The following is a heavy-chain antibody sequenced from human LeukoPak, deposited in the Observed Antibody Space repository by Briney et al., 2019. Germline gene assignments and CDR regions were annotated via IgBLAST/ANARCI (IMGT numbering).Heavy chain of an antibody. V-gene: IGHV3-11*01. CDR1: GFTFSDSY. Sequence: GGSLRLSCAASGFTFSDSYMSWIRQSPGKGLEWISYISSSGETIYYADSMKGRFTISRDNAKNSLYLHISSLSAEDTAVYYCARNLPVRNDGWPLFDYWGQGTLVTVSS. J-gene: IGHJ4*02. CDR3: ARNLPVRNDGWPLFDY. D-gene: IGHD1-1*01. CDR2: ISSSGETI.